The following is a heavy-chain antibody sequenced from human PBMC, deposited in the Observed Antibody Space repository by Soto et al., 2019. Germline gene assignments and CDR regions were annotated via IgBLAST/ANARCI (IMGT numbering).Heavy chain of an antibody. CDR3: ARXHLAAAGNDYYYYGMDV. J-gene: IGHJ6*02. D-gene: IGHD6-13*01. Sequence: SETLSLTCAVSGSSISSGGYSWSWIRQPPGKGLEWIGYIYHSGSTYYNPSLKSRVTISVDRSKNQFSLKLSSVTAADTAVYYCARXHLAAAGNDYYYYGMDVWGQGTTVTVSS. CDR2: IYHSGST. V-gene: IGHV4-30-2*01. CDR1: GSSISSGGYS.